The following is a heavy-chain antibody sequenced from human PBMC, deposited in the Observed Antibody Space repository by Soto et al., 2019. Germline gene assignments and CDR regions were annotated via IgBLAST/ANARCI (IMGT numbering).Heavy chain of an antibody. CDR3: ARDHSSGWYSDYYYYGMDV. J-gene: IGHJ6*02. CDR1: GDSVSSNSAA. D-gene: IGHD6-19*01. Sequence: SQTLSLTCATSGDSVSSNSAAWNWIRQSPSRGLEWLGRTYYRSKWYNDYAVSVKSRITINPDTSKNQFSLQLNSVTPEDTAVYYCARDHSSGWYSDYYYYGMDVWGQGTTVTVSS. CDR2: TYYRSKWYN. V-gene: IGHV6-1*01.